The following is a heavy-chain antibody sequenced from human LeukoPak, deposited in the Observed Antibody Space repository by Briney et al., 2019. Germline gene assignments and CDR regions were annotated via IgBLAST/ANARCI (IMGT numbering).Heavy chain of an antibody. CDR2: IKQVGSEK. CDR1: GSFFTNYF. V-gene: IGHV3-7*01. Sequence: GGSRRLSCAAPGSFFTNYFRSWFRQAPGKGLGWVASIKQVGSEKYYVDSVRGRFTISRDNTMNSLYLQMSSLRAEDTAVYYCATDRGWRTSGYYLYYFEYWGQGTLVTFSS. CDR3: ATDRGWRTSGYYLYYFEY. J-gene: IGHJ4*02. D-gene: IGHD3-3*01.